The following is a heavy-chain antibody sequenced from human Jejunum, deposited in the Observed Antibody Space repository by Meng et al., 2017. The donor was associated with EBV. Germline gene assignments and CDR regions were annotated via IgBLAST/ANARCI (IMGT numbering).Heavy chain of an antibody. CDR1: GFTFTNSH. CDR2: IKRTTDGGTT. J-gene: IGHJ4*02. D-gene: IGHD3-16*01. CDR3: TDVGGDMI. Sequence: RVGSGGGSVKPWESLSSSCAASGFTFTNSHMTWVRQAPGKGLEWVGRIKRTTDGGTTDYAAPVKGRFTISRDDSKNTLYLQMNSLKTEDTAVYYCTDVGGDMIWGQGILVTVSS. V-gene: IGHV3-15*01.